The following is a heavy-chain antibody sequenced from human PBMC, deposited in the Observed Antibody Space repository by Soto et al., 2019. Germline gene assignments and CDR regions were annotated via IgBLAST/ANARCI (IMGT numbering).Heavy chain of an antibody. J-gene: IGHJ4*02. Sequence: GGSLRLSCAASGFTFNNYAMNWVRQAPGKGLEWVATISATGGSTYYADSVKGRFTISRDNSKNTLYLQMNSLRAEDTAVYYCAKGAGKQLDYWGQGTLVTVSS. CDR2: ISATGGST. D-gene: IGHD3-10*01. CDR3: AKGAGKQLDY. V-gene: IGHV3-23*01. CDR1: GFTFNNYA.